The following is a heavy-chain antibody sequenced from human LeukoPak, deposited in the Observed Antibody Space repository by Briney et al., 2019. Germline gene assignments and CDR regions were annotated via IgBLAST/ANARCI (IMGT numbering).Heavy chain of an antibody. Sequence: PGGSLRLSCAASGLTVSTTSMTWVRQAPGKGLEWVSAISGSGGSTYYADSVKGRFTISRDNSKNTLYLQMNSLRAEDTAVYYCAKDLADFWSGYFVYYYYGMDVWGQGTTVTVSS. V-gene: IGHV3-23*01. J-gene: IGHJ6*02. D-gene: IGHD3-3*01. CDR3: AKDLADFWSGYFVYYYYGMDV. CDR2: ISGSGGST. CDR1: GLTVSTTS.